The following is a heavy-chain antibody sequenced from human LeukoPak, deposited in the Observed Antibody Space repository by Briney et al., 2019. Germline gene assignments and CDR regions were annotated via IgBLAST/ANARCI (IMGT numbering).Heavy chain of an antibody. CDR3: ARGRRVGESEDAFDI. CDR2: IKSDGSST. J-gene: IGHJ3*02. Sequence: PGGSLRLSCAASGFTFSTYWMHWVRQAPGKGLVWVSRIKSDGSSTAYADSVKGRFTISRDNAKTTLYLQMNSLRAEDTAVYYCARGRRVGESEDAFDIWGQGTMVTVSS. CDR1: GFTFSTYW. D-gene: IGHD2-2*01. V-gene: IGHV3-74*01.